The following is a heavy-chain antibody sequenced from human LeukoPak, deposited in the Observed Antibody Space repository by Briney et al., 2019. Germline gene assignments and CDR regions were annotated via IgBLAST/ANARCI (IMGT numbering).Heavy chain of an antibody. V-gene: IGHV3-53*01. CDR3: AKGDSAAGLPG. CDR1: GFTVSSNY. CDR2: IYSGGST. D-gene: IGHD6-13*01. J-gene: IGHJ4*02. Sequence: GGSLRLSCVASGFTVSSNYMSWVRQAPGKGLEWVSVIYSGGSTYYADSVKGRFTISRDNSKNTLYLQMNSLRAEDTAVYYCAKGDSAAGLPGWGQGTLVTVSS.